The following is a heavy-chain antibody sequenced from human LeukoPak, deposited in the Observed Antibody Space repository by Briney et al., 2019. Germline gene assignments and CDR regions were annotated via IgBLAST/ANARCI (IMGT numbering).Heavy chain of an antibody. V-gene: IGHV3-21*01. J-gene: IGHJ6*02. Sequence: GGSLRLSCAASGFTFSSYSMNWVRQAPGKGLEWVSSISSSSSYIYYADSVKGRFTISRDNAKNSLYLQMNSLRAEDTAVYYCARAPPLFNWWTPPGSRTQYGMDVWGQGTTVTVSS. D-gene: IGHD2-8*02. CDR2: ISSSSSYI. CDR1: GFTFSSYS. CDR3: ARAPPLFNWWTPPGSRTQYGMDV.